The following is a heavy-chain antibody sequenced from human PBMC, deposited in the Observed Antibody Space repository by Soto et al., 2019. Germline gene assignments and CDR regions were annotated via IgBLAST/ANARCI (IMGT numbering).Heavy chain of an antibody. D-gene: IGHD3-3*01. CDR1: GGSISSSSYY. V-gene: IGHV4-61*05. CDR2: IYYSGST. Sequence: SETLSLTCTVSGGSISSSSYYWSWIRQTPGKGLEWIGYIYYSGSTNYNPSLKSRVTISVDASKNQFSLKLSSVTATDTAVYYCARRSPPVQWLQKEWLFDYWGQGTLVTVSS. J-gene: IGHJ4*02. CDR3: ARRSPPVQWLQKEWLFDY.